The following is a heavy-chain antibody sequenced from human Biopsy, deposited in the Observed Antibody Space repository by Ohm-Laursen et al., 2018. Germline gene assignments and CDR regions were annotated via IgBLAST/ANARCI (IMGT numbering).Heavy chain of an antibody. CDR2: ISGYNGNT. Sequence: SVKVSCKASGYKFTSYGMSWGRQAPGHGFEWMGRISGYNGNTNYAQKFQGRITMTIDAATSTGYMDLRSLKSDDTAVYYCARIAAAGWDDYWGQGTLVTVSS. CDR1: GYKFTSYG. J-gene: IGHJ4*02. CDR3: ARIAAAGWDDY. V-gene: IGHV1-18*01. D-gene: IGHD6-25*01.